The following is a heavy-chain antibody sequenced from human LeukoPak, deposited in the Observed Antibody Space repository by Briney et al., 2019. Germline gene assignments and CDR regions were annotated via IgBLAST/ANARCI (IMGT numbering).Heavy chain of an antibody. CDR3: ARVMTTADY. CDR1: GFTFSSYE. Sequence: GGTLRLSCAASGFTFSSYEMNWVRQAPGKGLEWVSYISSSGSTIYYADSVKGRFTISRDNAKNSLYLQMNSLRAEDTAVYYCARVMTTADYWGQGTLVTVSS. D-gene: IGHD4-17*01. V-gene: IGHV3-48*03. J-gene: IGHJ4*02. CDR2: ISSSGSTI.